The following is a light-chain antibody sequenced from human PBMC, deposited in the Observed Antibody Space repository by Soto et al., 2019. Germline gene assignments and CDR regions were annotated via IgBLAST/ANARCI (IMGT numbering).Light chain of an antibody. V-gene: IGKV3-20*01. CDR3: QHYGGSQGT. J-gene: IGKJ1*01. CDR1: QRVSNSY. Sequence: EIVLTQSPGTLSLFPGDRATLSCRASQRVSNSYLAWFQQKPGQAPRLLIYDASSRAAGVPDRVSGGGSGTDFTLTISRLDPEDFAVYYCQHYGGSQGTFGQGTKVEIK. CDR2: DAS.